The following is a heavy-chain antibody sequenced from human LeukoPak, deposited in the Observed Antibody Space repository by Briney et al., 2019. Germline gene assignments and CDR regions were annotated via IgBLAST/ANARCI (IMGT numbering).Heavy chain of an antibody. CDR2: ISSSGSTI. CDR3: ARSDSSSWFDP. V-gene: IGHV3-48*03. D-gene: IGHD6-13*01. CDR1: GFTFSSYE. Sequence: HTGGSLRLSCAASGFTFSSYEMNWVRQAPGKGLEWVSYISSSGSTIYYADSVKGRFTISRDNAKNSLYLQMNSLRAEDTAVYYCARSDSSSWFDPWGQGTLVTVSS. J-gene: IGHJ5*02.